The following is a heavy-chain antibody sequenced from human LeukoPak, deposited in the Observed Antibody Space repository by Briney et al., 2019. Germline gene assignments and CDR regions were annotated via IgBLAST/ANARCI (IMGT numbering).Heavy chain of an antibody. CDR2: IYPRDGST. CDR3: ARDQEAFDY. J-gene: IGHJ4*02. V-gene: IGHV1-46*01. CDR1: GYSFTSNY. Sequence: ASVTVSCKASGYSFTSNYIHWVRQAPGQGLEWMGMIYPRDGSTSYAQKFQGRVTVTRDTSTSTVHMELSGLRSEDTAVYYCARDQEAFDYWGQGTLVTVSS.